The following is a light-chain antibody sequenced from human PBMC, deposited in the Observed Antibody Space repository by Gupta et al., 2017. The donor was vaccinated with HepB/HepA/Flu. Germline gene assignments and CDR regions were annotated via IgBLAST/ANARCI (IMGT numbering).Light chain of an antibody. Sequence: QSALTQPASVSGSPGQSITISCTGTSSDAGGYNYVSWYQQHPGKAPKLMIYDVSNRPSGVSYRFSGSKSGNTASLTISGLQAEDEADYYCSSYTSSSILYVFGTGTKVTVL. CDR1: SSDAGGYNY. CDR2: DVS. CDR3: SSYTSSSILYV. J-gene: IGLJ1*01. V-gene: IGLV2-14*01.